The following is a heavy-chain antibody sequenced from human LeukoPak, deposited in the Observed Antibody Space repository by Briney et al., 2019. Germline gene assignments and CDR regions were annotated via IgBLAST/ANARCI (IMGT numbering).Heavy chain of an antibody. V-gene: IGHV3-7*01. Sequence: GGSLRLSCAASGFTFRTYWMTWVRQAPGKGLEWVANINEDGSAQYYMDSVEGRFTISRDNAKNSLYLQVNTLRPEDTAVYYCATHNLFRFEYWGQRTVVTVRS. CDR2: INEDGSAQ. CDR3: ATHNLFRFEY. J-gene: IGHJ4*02. CDR1: GFTFRTYW. D-gene: IGHD2-21*01.